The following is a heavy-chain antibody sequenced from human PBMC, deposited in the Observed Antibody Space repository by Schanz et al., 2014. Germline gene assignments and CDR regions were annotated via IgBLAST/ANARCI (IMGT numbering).Heavy chain of an antibody. CDR1: GFTFSSYN. V-gene: IGHV3-21*02. J-gene: IGHJ6*02. D-gene: IGHD3-22*01. Sequence: EVQLVESGGGLVRPGDSLRLSCAASGFTFSSYNINWVRQAPGKGLEYISSISPSSSYIYYADSVKGRFTISRDNAKNSLYLQMNSLRAEDAAVYYCAKIRYDSSGYYLPYYGMDVWGQGTTVIVSS. CDR3: AKIRYDSSGYYLPYYGMDV. CDR2: ISPSSSYI.